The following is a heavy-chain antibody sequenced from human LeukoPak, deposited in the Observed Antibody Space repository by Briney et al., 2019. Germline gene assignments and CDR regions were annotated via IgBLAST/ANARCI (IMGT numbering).Heavy chain of an antibody. CDR1: GFAFSTYG. J-gene: IGHJ3*02. D-gene: IGHD2-15*01. CDR2: ISSNGGTT. V-gene: IGHV3-64*01. Sequence: GGSLRLSCAASGFAFSTYGMYWVRQAPGKGLEYVSAISSNGGTTYYANSVKGRFTISRDNSKNTLYLQMGSLRAEDMAVYYCARPQGRYCSGGSCWGAFDIWGQGTMVTVSS. CDR3: ARPQGRYCSGGSCWGAFDI.